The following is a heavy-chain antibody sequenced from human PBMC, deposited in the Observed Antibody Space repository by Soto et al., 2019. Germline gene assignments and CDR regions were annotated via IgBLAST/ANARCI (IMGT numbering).Heavy chain of an antibody. CDR2: VYHSGST. D-gene: IGHD3-16*01. V-gene: IGHV4-4*02. Sequence: QVQLQESGPGLVKPSGTLSLTCAVSGGSIDTSNWWRWVRQTPGKGLEWIGEVYHSGSTNYNPSPVSGVTMSVGRSKNKFSLNLGSVAAADTAVYYCAHRTYVKESRFAYWGQGTLVTVSS. CDR1: GGSIDTSNW. J-gene: IGHJ4*02. CDR3: AHRTYVKESRFAY.